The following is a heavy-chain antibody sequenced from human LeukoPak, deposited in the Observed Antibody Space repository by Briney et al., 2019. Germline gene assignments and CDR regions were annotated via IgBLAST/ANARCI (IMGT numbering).Heavy chain of an antibody. CDR2: IYYSGST. CDR1: GGSISSSSYY. Sequence: PSETLSLTCTVSGGSISSSSYYWGWIRQPPGKGLEWIGSIYYSGSTYYNPSLKSRVTISVDTSKNQFSLKLSSVTAADTAVYYCARHPRGFCTGDCPPDYWGQGTLVTVSS. J-gene: IGHJ4*02. D-gene: IGHD2-8*02. CDR3: ARHPRGFCTGDCPPDY. V-gene: IGHV4-39*01.